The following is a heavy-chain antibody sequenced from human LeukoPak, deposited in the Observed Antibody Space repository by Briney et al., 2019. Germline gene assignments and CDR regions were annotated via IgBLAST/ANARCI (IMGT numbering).Heavy chain of an antibody. V-gene: IGHV1-69*13. J-gene: IGHJ4*02. D-gene: IGHD1-26*01. CDR2: ITPIFGTA. Sequence: SVKVFCKASGRTFSSYAISRVRQAPGQGLEWMGGITPIFGTANYAQKFQGRVTITADESTSTAYMELSSLRSEDTAVYYCAREVGPNLGGYYFDYWGQGTLVTVSS. CDR1: GRTFSSYA. CDR3: AREVGPNLGGYYFDY.